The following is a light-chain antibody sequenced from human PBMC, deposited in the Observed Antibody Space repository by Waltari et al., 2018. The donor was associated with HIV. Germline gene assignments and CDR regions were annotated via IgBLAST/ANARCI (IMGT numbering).Light chain of an antibody. CDR3: AAWDDSLNGPV. V-gene: IGLV1-44*01. Sequence: QSVLTQSPSASGTPGQRVTISCSGSGSNIGSNNVHWYQQVPGTAPKLLIYRNNLWPSGVPDRFSGSKVCASASLAISGLQSEEEADYYCAAWDDSLNGPVFGGGTRLTVL. CDR1: GSNIGSNN. J-gene: IGLJ2*01. CDR2: RNN.